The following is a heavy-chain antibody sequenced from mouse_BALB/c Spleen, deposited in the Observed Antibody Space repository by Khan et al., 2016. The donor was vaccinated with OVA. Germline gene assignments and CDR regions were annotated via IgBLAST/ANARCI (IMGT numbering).Heavy chain of an antibody. V-gene: IGHV1S132*01. CDR1: GYIFTSYW. CDR3: ARGGYDNHAMDY. CDR2: KYPGTGST. J-gene: IGHJ4*01. D-gene: IGHD2-10*02. Sequence: VRRRRFGAELVRPGASVKLSCKTSGYIFTSYWSHWVKQRSGQGLEWIARKYPGTGSTYYNEKFKGKATLTADNSASTAYMQLSSLKSDDSAVYFCARGGYDNHAMDYWGQGTSVTVSS.